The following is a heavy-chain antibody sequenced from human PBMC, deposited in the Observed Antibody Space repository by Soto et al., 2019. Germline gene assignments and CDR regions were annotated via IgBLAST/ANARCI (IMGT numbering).Heavy chain of an antibody. J-gene: IGHJ3*02. CDR2: ISSSSSYI. D-gene: IGHD6-13*01. Sequence: GGSLRLSCEASGFTFSRFAMSWVRQAPGKGLEWVSSISSSSSYIYYADSVKGRFTISRDNAKNSLYLQMNSLRAEDTAVYYCARSLPGYSSSPDAFDIWGQGTMVTVSS. V-gene: IGHV3-21*01. CDR1: GFTFSRFA. CDR3: ARSLPGYSSSPDAFDI.